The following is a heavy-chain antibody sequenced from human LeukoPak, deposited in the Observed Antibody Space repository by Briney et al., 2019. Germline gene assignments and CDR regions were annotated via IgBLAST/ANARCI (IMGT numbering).Heavy chain of an antibody. CDR2: MNPNSGNT. V-gene: IGHV1-8*01. CDR3: ARGARDNYYDFWSGYWGMNYYYYYMDV. Sequence: ASVKVSCKASGYTFTSYDINWVRQATGQGPEWMGWMNPNSGNTGYAQKFQGRVTMTRNTSISTAYMEPSSLRSEDTAVYYCARGARDNYYDFWSGYWGMNYYYYYMDVWGKGTTVTVS. D-gene: IGHD3-3*01. CDR1: GYTFTSYD. J-gene: IGHJ6*03.